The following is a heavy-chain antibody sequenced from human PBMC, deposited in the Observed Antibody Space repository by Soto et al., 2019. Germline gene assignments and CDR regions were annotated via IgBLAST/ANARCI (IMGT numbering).Heavy chain of an antibody. CDR3: TRPADMSGYLYY. CDR2: ISSSSTYI. V-gene: IGHV3-21*01. D-gene: IGHD3-3*01. J-gene: IGHJ4*01. CDR1: GFTFSTYT. Sequence: PGGSLRLSCAASGFTFSTYTMNWVRQAPGKGLEWVSSISSSSTYIYYADSVRGRFTISRDNAKNSLYLQMNSLRAEDTAVYYFTRPADMSGYLYYCGQGILVPVSA.